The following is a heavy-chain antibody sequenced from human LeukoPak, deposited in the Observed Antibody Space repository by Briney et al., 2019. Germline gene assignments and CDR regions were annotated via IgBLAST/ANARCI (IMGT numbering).Heavy chain of an antibody. V-gene: IGHV3-30-3*01. CDR2: ISYDGRIK. J-gene: IGHJ4*02. D-gene: IGHD2-8*02. CDR1: GFAFSSYA. Sequence: GRSLRLSCAASGFAFSSYAIHWVRQAPGKGLEWVSFISYDGRIKYYADSVKGRLTISRDNSKNTLFLQMNSLRAEDTAIYYCARDLSEKYCIDYWGQGTLVTVSS. CDR3: ARDLSEKYCIDY.